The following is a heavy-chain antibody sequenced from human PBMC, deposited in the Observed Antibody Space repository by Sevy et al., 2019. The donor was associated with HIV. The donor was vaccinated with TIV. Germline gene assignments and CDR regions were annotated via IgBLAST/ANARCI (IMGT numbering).Heavy chain of an antibody. D-gene: IGHD1-26*01. Sequence: SETLSLTCAVSGYSISSGYYWGWIRQSPGKGLQWIGSIYYNGHINYNPSLKSRVTLSLDTSKNQFSLRLSSVTAADTAMYYCAGENAWGRGYSWGQGTLVTVSS. CDR1: GYSISSGYY. J-gene: IGHJ4*02. CDR3: AGENAWGRGYS. V-gene: IGHV4-38-2*01. CDR2: IYYNGHI.